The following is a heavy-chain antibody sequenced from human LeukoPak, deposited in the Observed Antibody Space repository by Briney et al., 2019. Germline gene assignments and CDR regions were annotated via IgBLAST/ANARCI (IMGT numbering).Heavy chain of an antibody. CDR3: AGSGWQVYLDY. V-gene: IGHV3-7*01. D-gene: IGHD6-19*01. Sequence: HPGGSLRLSCAASGFTVSNNYMSWVRQAPGKGLEWVANIKQDGSERYYVDSVKGRFTISRDNAKNSLYLQMNSLRAEDTGVYYCAGSGWQVYLDYWGQGALVTVSS. CDR2: IKQDGSER. J-gene: IGHJ4*02. CDR1: GFTVSNNY.